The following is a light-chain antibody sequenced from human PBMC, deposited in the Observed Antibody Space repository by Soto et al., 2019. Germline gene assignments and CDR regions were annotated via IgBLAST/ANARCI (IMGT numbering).Light chain of an antibody. CDR1: SSDIGAYNY. Sequence: QSVLTQPASVSGSPGQSITISCTGTSSDIGAYNYVFWYQQHPGKAPKLLIYEVSDRPPGISDRFSGSKSGNTASLTISRLQSEDEADYYCNSYTAFNTRVFGTGTKLTVL. V-gene: IGLV2-14*01. J-gene: IGLJ1*01. CDR3: NSYTAFNTRV. CDR2: EVS.